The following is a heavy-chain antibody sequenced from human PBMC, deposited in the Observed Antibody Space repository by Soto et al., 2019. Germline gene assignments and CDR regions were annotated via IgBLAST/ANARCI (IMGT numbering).Heavy chain of an antibody. D-gene: IGHD5-18*01. V-gene: IGHV1-69*13. CDR2: IIPIFGTA. Sequence: SVKVSCKASGGTFSSYAISWMRQAPGQGLEWVGGIIPIFGTANYAQKFQGRVTITADESTSTAYMELSSLRSEDTAVYYCAPQVGYSYEGGYWGQGTLVTVSS. CDR3: APQVGYSYEGGY. CDR1: GGTFSSYA. J-gene: IGHJ4*02.